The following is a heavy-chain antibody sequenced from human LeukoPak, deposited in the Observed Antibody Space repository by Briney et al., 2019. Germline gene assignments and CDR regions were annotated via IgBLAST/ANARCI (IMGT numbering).Heavy chain of an antibody. D-gene: IGHD2-8*01. J-gene: IGHJ3*02. CDR1: GGSISGSH. V-gene: IGHV4-59*08. CDR2: IYYRGST. CDR3: ARRNDFDI. Sequence: PAETLPLTCTVSGGSISGSHWNWIRQPPGKGLEWIGYIYYRGSTDSNPSLKSRVTISVDKSKNQFTLKLTSVTAADTAMYYCARRNDFDIWGPGKMVSVSS.